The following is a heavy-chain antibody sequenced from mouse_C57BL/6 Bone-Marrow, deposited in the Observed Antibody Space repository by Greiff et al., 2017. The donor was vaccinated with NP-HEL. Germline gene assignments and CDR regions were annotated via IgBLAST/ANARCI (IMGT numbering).Heavy chain of an antibody. D-gene: IGHD2-3*01. CDR2: IDPSDSYT. J-gene: IGHJ4*01. V-gene: IGHV1-69*01. CDR3: ARRGSFYDGRMMDY. CDR1: GYTFTSYW. Sequence: QVQLQQPGAELVMPGASVKLSCKASGYTFTSYWMHWVKQRPGQGLEWIGEIDPSDSYTNYNQKFKGKSTLTVDKSSSTAYMQLSSLTSEDSAVYYCARRGSFYDGRMMDYWGQGTSVTVSS.